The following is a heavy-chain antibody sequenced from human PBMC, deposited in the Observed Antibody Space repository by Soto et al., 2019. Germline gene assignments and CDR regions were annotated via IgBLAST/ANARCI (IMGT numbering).Heavy chain of an antibody. CDR2: INAGNGNT. D-gene: IGHD2-15*01. CDR1: GYTFTSYA. V-gene: IGHV1-3*01. Sequence: GASVKVSCKASGYTFTSYAMHWVRQAPGQRLEWMGWINAGNGNTKYSQKFQGRVTITRDTSASTAYMELSSLRSEDTAVYYCARASIVVVVASYYYGMDVGGQGTTVTVSS. J-gene: IGHJ6*02. CDR3: ARASIVVVVASYYYGMDV.